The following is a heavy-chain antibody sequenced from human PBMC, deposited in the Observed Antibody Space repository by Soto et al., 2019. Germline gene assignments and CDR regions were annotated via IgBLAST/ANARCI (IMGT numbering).Heavy chain of an antibody. V-gene: IGHV1-3*05. CDR3: ARVLVGATPVDN. Sequence: VQLVQSGAEEKKPGASVKVSCKASGYTFTSYAMHWVREAPGQWLERMGWINAGNGNTKYSQRFQGRVIITRDTSASTAYMALSSLRPEDTAVYYCARVLVGATPVDNWGQGTLVTVSS. CDR1: GYTFTSYA. D-gene: IGHD1-26*01. CDR2: INAGNGNT. J-gene: IGHJ4*02.